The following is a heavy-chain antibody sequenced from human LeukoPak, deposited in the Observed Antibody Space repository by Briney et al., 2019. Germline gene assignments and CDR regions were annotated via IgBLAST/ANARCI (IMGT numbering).Heavy chain of an antibody. CDR3: ATWRPSQAYFDY. Sequence: ALVKVSCKVSGYTLTELSMHWVRQAPGKGLEWMGGFDPEDGETIYAQKFQGRVTMTEDTSTDTAYMELSSLRSEDTAVYYCATWRPSQAYFDYWGQGTLVTVSS. CDR2: FDPEDGET. V-gene: IGHV1-24*01. CDR1: GYTLTELS. J-gene: IGHJ4*02. D-gene: IGHD2-2*01.